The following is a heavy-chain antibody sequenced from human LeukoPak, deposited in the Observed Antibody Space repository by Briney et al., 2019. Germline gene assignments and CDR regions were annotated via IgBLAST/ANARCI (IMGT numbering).Heavy chain of an antibody. CDR2: IKSKTDGGTT. Sequence: KPSETLSLTCAVYGGSFSGYYWSWIRQPPGKGLEWVGRIKSKTDGGTTDYAAPVKGRFTISRDDSKNTLYLQMNSLKTEDTAVYYCTTDSGDFWSGYYGWGQGTLVTVSS. J-gene: IGHJ4*02. D-gene: IGHD3-3*01. CDR1: GGSFSGYY. V-gene: IGHV3-15*01. CDR3: TTDSGDFWSGYYG.